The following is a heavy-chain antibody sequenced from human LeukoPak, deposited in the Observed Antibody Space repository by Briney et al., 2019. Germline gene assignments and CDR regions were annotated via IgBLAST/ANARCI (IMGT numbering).Heavy chain of an antibody. J-gene: IGHJ3*02. CDR2: IGLSDAYT. D-gene: IGHD4-23*01. CDR3: ARGFTVGAFDI. Sequence: GGSLRLSCVASGFTFSNYAMGWVRQAPGMGLEWVSSIGLSDAYTYYADSVKGRFTISRDNSKNTLYLQMNSLRAEDTAVYYCARGFTVGAFDIWGQGTMVTVSS. CDR1: GFTFSNYA. V-gene: IGHV3-23*01.